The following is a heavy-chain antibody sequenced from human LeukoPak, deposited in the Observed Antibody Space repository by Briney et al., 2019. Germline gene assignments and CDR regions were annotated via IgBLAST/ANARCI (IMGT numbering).Heavy chain of an antibody. CDR2: VNHSGST. CDR1: GGSFSGYY. J-gene: IGHJ5*02. CDR3: ARGGGLLWFGELLTTNNWFDP. D-gene: IGHD3-10*01. V-gene: IGHV4-34*01. Sequence: SEALSLTCAVYGGSFSGYYWSWIRQPPGKGLEWIGEVNHSGSTNYSPSLKSRVTISVDTSKNQFSLKLSSVTAADTAVYYCARGGGLLWFGELLTTNNWFDPWGQGTLVTVSS.